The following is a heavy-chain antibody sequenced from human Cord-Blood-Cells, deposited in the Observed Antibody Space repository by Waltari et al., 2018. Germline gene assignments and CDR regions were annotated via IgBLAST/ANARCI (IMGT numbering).Heavy chain of an antibody. CDR3: ARILGYCTGGVCYDAFDI. CDR1: GYTFTGYY. CDR2: INPNSGGT. D-gene: IGHD2-8*02. J-gene: IGHJ3*02. Sequence: QVQLVQSGAEVKKPGASVKVSCKASGYTFTGYYMHWVRQAPGQGLEWMGWINPNSGGTNYAQKFQGWVTMTRDTSSSTAYMELSRLRSDDTAVYYCARILGYCTGGVCYDAFDIWGQGTMVTVSS. V-gene: IGHV1-2*04.